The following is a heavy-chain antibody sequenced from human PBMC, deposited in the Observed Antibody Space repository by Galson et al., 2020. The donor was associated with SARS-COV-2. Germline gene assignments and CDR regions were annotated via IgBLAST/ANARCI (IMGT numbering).Heavy chain of an antibody. J-gene: IGHJ4*02. CDR2: ISGSADNT. CDR1: GFTFSSYA. D-gene: IGHD6-13*01. Sequence: GESLKISCAASGFTFSSYAMTWVRQAPGKGLEWVSTISGSADNTYYADSVKGRFTISRDNSKNTLYLQMNSLRPEDAALYYCAKLRSGGVAACNYWGQGTLVTVSS. CDR3: AKLRSGGVAACNY. V-gene: IGHV3-23*01.